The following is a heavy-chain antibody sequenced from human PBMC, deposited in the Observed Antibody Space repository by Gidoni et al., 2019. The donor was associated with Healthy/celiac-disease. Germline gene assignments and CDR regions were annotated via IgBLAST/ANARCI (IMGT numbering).Heavy chain of an antibody. D-gene: IGHD2-2*02. CDR1: GFTFSSYA. Sequence: EVQLLESGGGLVQPGGSLRLSCAASGFTFSSYAMSWVRQAPGKGLEWVSAISGSGGSTYYADSVKGRFTISRDNSKNTLYLQMNSLRAEDTAVYYCAKWAYCSSTSCYTGTEDYYMDVWGKGTTVTVSS. CDR3: AKWAYCSSTSCYTGTEDYYMDV. V-gene: IGHV3-23*01. CDR2: ISGSGGST. J-gene: IGHJ6*03.